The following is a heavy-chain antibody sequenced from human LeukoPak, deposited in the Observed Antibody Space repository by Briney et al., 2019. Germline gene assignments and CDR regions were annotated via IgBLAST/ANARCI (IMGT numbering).Heavy chain of an antibody. CDR2: ISSSSSYI. CDR1: GFTFSSYG. J-gene: IGHJ4*02. D-gene: IGHD3-22*01. V-gene: IGHV3-21*01. Sequence: SGGSLRLSCAASGFTFSSYGMHWVRQAPGKGLEWVSSISSSSSYIYYADSVKGRFTISRDNAKNSLYLQMNSLRAEDTAVYYCARDGAYYYDSSGPPFDYWGQGTLVTVSS. CDR3: ARDGAYYYDSSGPPFDY.